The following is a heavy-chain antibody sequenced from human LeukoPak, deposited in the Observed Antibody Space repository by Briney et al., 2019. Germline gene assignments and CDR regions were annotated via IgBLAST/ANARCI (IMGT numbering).Heavy chain of an antibody. D-gene: IGHD5-18*01. CDR2: IGTYIGDT. CDR3: ARDRGYRPDDFDI. Sequence: VASVKVSCTASGYTFTSYGISWVRQAPGQGLEWMGYIGTYIGDTNYAQRFQGRVTMTTDTSTTVYMELRSLRSDDTAVYYCARDRGYRPDDFDIWGQGTAVTVSS. V-gene: IGHV1-18*01. CDR1: GYTFTSYG. J-gene: IGHJ3*02.